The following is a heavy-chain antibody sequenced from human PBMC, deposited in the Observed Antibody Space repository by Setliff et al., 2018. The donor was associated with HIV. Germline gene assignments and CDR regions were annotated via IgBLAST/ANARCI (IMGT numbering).Heavy chain of an antibody. CDR1: GFTFSDYY. D-gene: IGHD5-12*01. J-gene: IGHJ3*02. V-gene: IGHV3-11*04. Sequence: GGSLRLSCAASGFTFSDYYMSWIRQAPGKGLEWVSYIGGRGSTIYYADSVKGRFTISRDSAHNSLYLQMNSLRVDDTAVYYCARDPVATIPRGFDIWGQGTMVTVSS. CDR2: IGGRGSTI. CDR3: ARDPVATIPRGFDI.